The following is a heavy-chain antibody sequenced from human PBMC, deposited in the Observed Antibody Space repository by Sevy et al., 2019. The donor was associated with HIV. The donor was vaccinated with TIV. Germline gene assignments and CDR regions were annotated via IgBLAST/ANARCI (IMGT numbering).Heavy chain of an antibody. Sequence: SETLSLTCTVSGGSISSYYWSWIRQPAGKGLEWIGRIYTSGSTNYNPSLKSRVTMSVDTSKNQFSLTLSSVTAADTAVCYCARDCGGTGSPPYAFDNWGQGTMVTVSS. CDR3: ARDCGGTGSPPYAFDN. CDR2: IYTSGST. V-gene: IGHV4-4*07. D-gene: IGHD3-10*01. J-gene: IGHJ3*02. CDR1: GGSISSYY.